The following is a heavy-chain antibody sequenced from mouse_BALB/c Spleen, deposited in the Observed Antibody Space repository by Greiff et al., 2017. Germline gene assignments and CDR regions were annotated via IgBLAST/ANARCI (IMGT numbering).Heavy chain of an antibody. D-gene: IGHD2-1*01. CDR3: ARGEGNYGYFDY. CDR1: GFTFSDYY. CDR2: ISDGGSYT. J-gene: IGHJ2*01. V-gene: IGHV5-4*02. Sequence: EVKVVESGGGLVKPGGSLKLSCAASGFTFSDYYMYWVRQTPEKRLEWVATISDGGSYTYYPDSVKGRFTISRDNAKNNLYLQMSSLKSEDTAMYYCARGEGNYGYFDYWGQGTTLTVSS.